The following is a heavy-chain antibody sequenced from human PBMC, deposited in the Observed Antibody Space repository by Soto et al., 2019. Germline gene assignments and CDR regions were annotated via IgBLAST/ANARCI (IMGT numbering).Heavy chain of an antibody. V-gene: IGHV4-39*01. Sequence: QLQLQESGPGLVKPSETLSLACTVSGGSISSNSYYWDWIRQPPGKGLEWIGSMYYSGATYHNPSLPCRVTISVDTSKNQFSLHLSSVTAADTAVYYCARHAAYDSVWGKSDGSDYWGQGTLVTVSS. D-gene: IGHD3-16*01. CDR3: ARHAAYDSVWGKSDGSDY. CDR2: MYYSGAT. CDR1: GGSISSNSYY. J-gene: IGHJ4*02.